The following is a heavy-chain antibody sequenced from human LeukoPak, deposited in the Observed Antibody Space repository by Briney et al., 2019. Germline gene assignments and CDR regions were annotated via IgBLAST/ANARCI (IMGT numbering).Heavy chain of an antibody. CDR3: ARPLHSSGWYTPQYYYYYYGMDV. CDR1: GYTFTSYD. J-gene: IGHJ6*04. D-gene: IGHD6-19*01. Sequence: GASVKVSCKASGYTFTSYDINWVRQAPGQGLEWMGWMNPNSGNTGYAQKFQGRVTMTRNTSISTAYMELSSLRSEDAAVYYCARPLHSSGWYTPQYYYYYYGMDVWGEGTTVTVSS. V-gene: IGHV1-8*01. CDR2: MNPNSGNT.